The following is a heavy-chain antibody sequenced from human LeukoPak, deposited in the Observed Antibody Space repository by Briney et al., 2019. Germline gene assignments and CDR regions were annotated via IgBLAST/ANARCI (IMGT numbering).Heavy chain of an antibody. V-gene: IGHV4-4*02. CDR1: GGSISSNNW. CDR2: IYHSGSP. CDR3: ARGFGSSWYYFDY. D-gene: IGHD6-13*01. Sequence: PSETLSLTCAVSGGSISSNNWWGWVRQPPGKGLEWIGEIYHSGSPNYNPSLKSRVTISVDTSKNQFSLKLTSVTAADTAVYYCARGFGSSWYYFDYWGQGTLVTVSS. J-gene: IGHJ4*02.